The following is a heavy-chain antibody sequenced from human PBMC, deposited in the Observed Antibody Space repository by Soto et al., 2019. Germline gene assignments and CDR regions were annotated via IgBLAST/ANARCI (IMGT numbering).Heavy chain of an antibody. J-gene: IGHJ4*02. CDR2: INGNGLRT. V-gene: IGHV3-23*01. D-gene: IGHD3-22*01. Sequence: GGSLRLSCVASGFTFSSYAINWVRQAPGKGLEWVSTINGNGLRTYYADSVKGRFTISRDNSKNTLYLQLNTLRAEDTAVYYCAKDRGYDSSGRIDYWGQGTLVTVSS. CDR3: AKDRGYDSSGRIDY. CDR1: GFTFSSYA.